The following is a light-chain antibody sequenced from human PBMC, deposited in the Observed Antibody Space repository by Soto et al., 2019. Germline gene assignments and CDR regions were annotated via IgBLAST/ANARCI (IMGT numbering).Light chain of an antibody. J-gene: IGKJ1*01. CDR3: HQYNSYFQT. CDR1: QNINNW. V-gene: IGKV1-5*01. Sequence: DIQMIQSPSTLYASVGDRVTITCRASQNINNWLAWYQQKAGKAPKLLIYDGSSLESGVPSRFSGSGSGTEFTLNISSLQPDDFATYYCHQYNSYFQTFGQGTKVDI. CDR2: DGS.